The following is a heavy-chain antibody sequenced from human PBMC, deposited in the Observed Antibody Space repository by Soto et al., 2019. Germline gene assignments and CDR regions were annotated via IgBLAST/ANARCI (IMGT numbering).Heavy chain of an antibody. J-gene: IGHJ5*02. V-gene: IGHV1-2*02. Sequence: ASVKVYCKASGYTFTGYYMHWVRQAPGQGLEWMGWINPNSGGTNYSQKFQGRVTITRDTSASTAYMELSSLRSEDTAVYYCARGQHYYDSSGYYENRWFDPWGQGTLVTVSS. CDR3: ARGQHYYDSSGYYENRWFDP. CDR1: GYTFTGYY. D-gene: IGHD3-22*01. CDR2: INPNSGGT.